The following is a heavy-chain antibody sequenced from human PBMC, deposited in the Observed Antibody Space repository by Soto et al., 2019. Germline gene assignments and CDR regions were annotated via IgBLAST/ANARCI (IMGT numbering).Heavy chain of an antibody. CDR1: GFTFRTYS. CDR2: ISSSTGTI. D-gene: IGHD6-19*01. CDR3: ARVYGIAVAGTLDF. V-gene: IGHV3-48*01. J-gene: IGHJ4*02. Sequence: PGGSLRLSCAASGFTFRTYSMNWVRQAPGKGLEWVSYISSSTGTIYYADSVKGRFTISRDNAKNSLYLQMNSLRAEDTAVYYCARVYGIAVAGTLDFWGQGTLVTVSS.